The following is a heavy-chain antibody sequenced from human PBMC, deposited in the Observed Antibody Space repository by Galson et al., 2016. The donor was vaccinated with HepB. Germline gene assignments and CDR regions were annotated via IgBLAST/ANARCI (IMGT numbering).Heavy chain of an antibody. D-gene: IGHD2-21*02. CDR2: ISGTSTYI. Sequence: SLRLSCAASLFSFSTYTSNWLRQAPGKGLEWVSSISGTSTYIYYSDSVRGRFTISRDNAKSSLYLHMSSLRAEDTAVYYCATSGGGYHFYYDYWGQGTLVTVSS. J-gene: IGHJ4*02. CDR3: ATSGGGYHFYYDY. CDR1: LFSFSTYT. V-gene: IGHV3-21*01.